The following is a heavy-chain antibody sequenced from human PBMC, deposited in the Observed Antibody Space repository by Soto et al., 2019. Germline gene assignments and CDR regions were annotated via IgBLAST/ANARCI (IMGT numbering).Heavy chain of an antibody. J-gene: IGHJ6*02. D-gene: IGHD6-13*01. V-gene: IGHV1-2*04. CDR1: GYTFTGYY. Sequence: QVQLVQSGAEVKKPGASVKVSCKASGYTFTGYYMHWVRQAPGQGLEWMGWINPNSGGTNYAQKFQGWVTMTRETSISTAYMELSRLRSDDTAVYYCARDLRNYSSSWYFRDYYYYYGMDVWGQGTTVTVSS. CDR2: INPNSGGT. CDR3: ARDLRNYSSSWYFRDYYYYYGMDV.